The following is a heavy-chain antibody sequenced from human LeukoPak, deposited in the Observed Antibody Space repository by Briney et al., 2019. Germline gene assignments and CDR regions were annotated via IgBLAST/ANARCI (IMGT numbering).Heavy chain of an antibody. V-gene: IGHV5-51*01. CDR3: ARRATGTTGGWYLDY. CDR2: IYPGDSDT. D-gene: IGHD1-1*01. Sequence: GESLKISWKGSGYSLTSSWIGRVRQVPGKGLEWNGIIYPGDSDTRYSPSFQGQVTISADKSISTAYLQWSSLKASDTAMYYCARRATGTTGGWYLDYWGQGTLVTVSS. J-gene: IGHJ4*02. CDR1: GYSLTSSW.